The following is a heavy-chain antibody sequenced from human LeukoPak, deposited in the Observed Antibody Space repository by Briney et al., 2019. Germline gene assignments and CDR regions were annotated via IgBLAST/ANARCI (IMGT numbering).Heavy chain of an antibody. V-gene: IGHV3-21*01. D-gene: IGHD3-10*01. Sequence: GGSLRLSCAASGFTFSSYSMNWVRQAPGKGLEWVSSISSSSSYIYYADSVKGRFTISRDNAKNSLYLQMNSLRAEDTAVYYCAREENGSVSYYIRSVYFQHWGQGTLVTVSS. CDR3: AREENGSVSYYIRSVYFQH. J-gene: IGHJ1*01. CDR1: GFTFSSYS. CDR2: ISSSSSYI.